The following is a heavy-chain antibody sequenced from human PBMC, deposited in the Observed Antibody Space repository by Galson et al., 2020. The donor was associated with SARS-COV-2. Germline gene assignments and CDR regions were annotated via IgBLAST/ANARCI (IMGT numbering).Heavy chain of an antibody. V-gene: IGHV4-4*07. D-gene: IGHD1-26*01. CDR1: GGSIDTYY. Sequence: ETSETLSITCTVSGGSIDTYYWSWIRQPAGKGLEWIGRIFTSGITNYNPSLKTRVTMSVDTSKNQFSLKLDSVTAADTAVYYCARDRGGATGFDYWGQGTLVTVSS. CDR3: ARDRGGATGFDY. CDR2: IFTSGIT. J-gene: IGHJ4*02.